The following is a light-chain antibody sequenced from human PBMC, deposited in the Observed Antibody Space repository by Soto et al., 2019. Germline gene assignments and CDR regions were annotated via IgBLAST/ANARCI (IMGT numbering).Light chain of an antibody. CDR2: GVI. CDR3: SSHASRTSFV. Sequence: QSALTQPASVSGSPGQSITISCTGSSSDIGYDYVSWYQQHPGTAPKLIIYGVINRPSGVSNRFSGSKSGNTASLAISVLQAEDEADYYCSSHASRTSFVFGGGTKLTVL. J-gene: IGLJ2*01. V-gene: IGLV2-14*03. CDR1: SSDIGYDY.